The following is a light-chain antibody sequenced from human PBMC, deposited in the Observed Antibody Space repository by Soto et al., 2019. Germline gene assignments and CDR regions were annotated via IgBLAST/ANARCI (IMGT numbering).Light chain of an antibody. CDR3: QRVYSTQWT. Sequence: DIQMTQSPSSLSASVGDRVSITCRASQAIRSYFNWYQQKPGKAPEPRIYATSNLQSGAPPRFCARGSGTDFTPTISRLQPEDFAAYYRQRVYSTQWTSGPRTKVELK. J-gene: IGKJ1*01. V-gene: IGKV1-39*01. CDR1: QAIRSY. CDR2: ATS.